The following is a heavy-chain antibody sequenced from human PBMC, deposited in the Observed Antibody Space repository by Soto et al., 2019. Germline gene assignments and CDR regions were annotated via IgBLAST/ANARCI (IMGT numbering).Heavy chain of an antibody. D-gene: IGHD3-3*01. CDR3: ARWSYLDY. J-gene: IGHJ4*02. CDR1: GFNFRNHG. Sequence: GGSLRLSCAASGFNFRNHGMHWVRQAPGKGLEWVSTISGSDGKTFYADSVKGRFSISRDTSQSTLYLQMNSLRADDTAMYYCARWSYLDYWGQGTRVTVSS. CDR2: ISGSDGKT. V-gene: IGHV3-23*01.